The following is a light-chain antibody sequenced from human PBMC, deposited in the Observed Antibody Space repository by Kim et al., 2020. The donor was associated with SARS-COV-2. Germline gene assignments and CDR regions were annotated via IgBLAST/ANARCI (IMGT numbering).Light chain of an antibody. CDR3: MQGAHPFT. CDR1: HSLVYGDGNTY. V-gene: IGKV2-30*01. J-gene: IGKJ2*01. CDR2: KVP. Sequence: VHPASISFWYNHSLVYGDGNTYLSWMSQRPGQSPRRLIYKVPNRVSGVPDRFSGSGSGSEFTLKISRVEAEDVGVYYCMQGAHPFTFGQGTKLEI.